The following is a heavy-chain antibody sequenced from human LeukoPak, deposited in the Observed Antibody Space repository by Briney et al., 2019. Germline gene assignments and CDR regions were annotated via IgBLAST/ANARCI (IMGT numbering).Heavy chain of an antibody. CDR3: ARYHYGSGSYLYYFDY. CDR1: GGSISSSNW. CDR2: IYHSGST. J-gene: IGHJ4*02. Sequence: PSETLSLTCAVSGGSISSSNWWSWVRQPPGKGLEWIGEIYHSGSTNYNPSLKSRVTISVDKSKNQFSLKLSSVTAADTAVYYCARYHYGSGSYLYYFDYWGQGTLVTVSS. D-gene: IGHD3-10*01. V-gene: IGHV4-4*02.